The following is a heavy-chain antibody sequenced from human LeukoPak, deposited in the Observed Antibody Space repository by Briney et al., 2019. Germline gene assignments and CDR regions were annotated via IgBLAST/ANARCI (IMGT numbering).Heavy chain of an antibody. CDR2: ISSSGSTI. Sequence: GGSLRLSCAASGFTFSDYYMSWIRQAPGKGLEWVSYISSSGSTIYYADSVKGRFTISRDNSKNTLYLQMNSLRTEDTAVYYCARDPLYCSSTSCYSYFDYWGQGTLVTVSS. D-gene: IGHD2-2*02. J-gene: IGHJ4*02. CDR3: ARDPLYCSSTSCYSYFDY. V-gene: IGHV3-11*04. CDR1: GFTFSDYY.